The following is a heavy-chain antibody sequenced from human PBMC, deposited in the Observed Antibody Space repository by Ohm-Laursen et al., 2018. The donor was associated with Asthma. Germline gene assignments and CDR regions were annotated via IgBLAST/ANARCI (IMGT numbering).Heavy chain of an antibody. D-gene: IGHD1-14*01. CDR2: ITSERSGGTR. J-gene: IGHJ3*01. CDR1: GFAFSNIW. V-gene: IGHV3-15*01. CDR3: ATYNQYNAFDL. Sequence: SLRLSCAASGFAFSNIWMTWVRQSPGKGLEWVGRITSERSGGTRAYAAPVKDRFTISRDDSKTTLYLQMNSLETEDTAVYFCATYNQYNAFDLWGQGTMVTVSS.